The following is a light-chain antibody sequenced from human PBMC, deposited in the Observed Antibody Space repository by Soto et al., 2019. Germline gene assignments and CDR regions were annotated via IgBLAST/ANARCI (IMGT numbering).Light chain of an antibody. CDR1: LSVASNY. V-gene: IGKV3-20*01. CDR2: AAS. J-gene: IGKJ1*01. Sequence: EIVLTQSPGTLPLSPGERATLSCTASLSVASNYLAWYQQKPGQAPRLLIYAASGRATGIPYGFSGSGSGTDFPLTVSSLEPEAFAVYYGQKKGSAPWTVGQGTKVEIK. CDR3: QKKGSAPWT.